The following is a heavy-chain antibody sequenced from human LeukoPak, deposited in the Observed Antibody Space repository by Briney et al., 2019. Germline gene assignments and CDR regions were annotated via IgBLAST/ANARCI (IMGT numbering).Heavy chain of an antibody. Sequence: SETLSLTCTVSGYSISRAYYWGWIRQPPGKGLEWVGSSYQSGNTYYHPSLKNRVSISLDTSKNQFSLELNSVTAADTAVYYCARGNYYGSGSDFDYWGQGTLVTVSS. CDR2: SYQSGNT. CDR3: ARGNYYGSGSDFDY. V-gene: IGHV4-38-2*02. CDR1: GYSISRAYY. J-gene: IGHJ4*02. D-gene: IGHD3-10*01.